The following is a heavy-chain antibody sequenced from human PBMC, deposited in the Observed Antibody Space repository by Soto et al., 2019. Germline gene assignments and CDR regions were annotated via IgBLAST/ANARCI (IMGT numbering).Heavy chain of an antibody. D-gene: IGHD6-19*01. CDR1: GFTFDDYA. Sequence: PGGSLRLSCAASGFTFDDYAMHWVRQAPGKGLEWVSGISWNSGSIGYADSVKGRFTISRDNAKNSLYLQMNSLRAEDTALYYCAKDMSPVLSYSSGTAYYYYYGMDVWGQGTTVTVSS. CDR2: ISWNSGSI. CDR3: AKDMSPVLSYSSGTAYYYYYGMDV. J-gene: IGHJ6*02. V-gene: IGHV3-9*01.